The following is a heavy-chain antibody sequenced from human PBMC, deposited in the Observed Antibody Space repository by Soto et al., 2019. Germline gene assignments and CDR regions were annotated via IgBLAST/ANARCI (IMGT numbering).Heavy chain of an antibody. CDR1: GFTFSSYG. Sequence: GGSLRLSCAASGFTFSSYGMHWVRQAPGKGLEWVAVISYDGSNKYYADSVKGRFTISKDNSKSTLYLQMNSLRAEDTAVYYCARDDIPGIAVSTYGMDVWGQGTTVTVSS. V-gene: IGHV3-30*03. D-gene: IGHD6-19*01. CDR2: ISYDGSNK. CDR3: ARDDIPGIAVSTYGMDV. J-gene: IGHJ6*02.